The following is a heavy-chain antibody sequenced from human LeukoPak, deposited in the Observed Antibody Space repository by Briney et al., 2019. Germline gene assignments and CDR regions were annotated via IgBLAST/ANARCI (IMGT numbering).Heavy chain of an antibody. D-gene: IGHD3-9*01. CDR3: GSRGNILTGSGYYFDY. V-gene: IGHV3-7*01. CDR1: GFTFSNYW. CDR2: IKQDGSEK. J-gene: IGHJ4*02. Sequence: GGSLRLSCAASGFTFSNYWMSWVRQAPGKGLEWVANIKQDGSEKYYVDSVKGRFTISRDNAKNSLYLQMNSLRAEDTAVYYCGSRGNILTGSGYYFDYWGQGTLVTVSS.